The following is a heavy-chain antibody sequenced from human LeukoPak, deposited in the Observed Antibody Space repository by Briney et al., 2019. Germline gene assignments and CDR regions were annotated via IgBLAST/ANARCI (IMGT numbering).Heavy chain of an antibody. Sequence: SETLSLTCTVSGGSISTSDYYWTWIRQPPGKGLEWIGSVHYIGTTYSSPSLKSRATMSVDPSKNQFSLKLTSVTAADTAVYYCGRITIFGVVDYWGQGTLVTVSS. CDR1: GGSISTSDYY. D-gene: IGHD3-3*01. J-gene: IGHJ4*02. CDR3: GRITIFGVVDY. V-gene: IGHV4-39*01. CDR2: VHYIGTT.